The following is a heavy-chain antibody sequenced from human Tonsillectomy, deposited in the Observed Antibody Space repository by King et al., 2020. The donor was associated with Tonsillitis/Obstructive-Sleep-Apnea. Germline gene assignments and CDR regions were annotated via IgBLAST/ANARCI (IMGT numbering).Heavy chain of an antibody. J-gene: IGHJ6*03. Sequence: QLQESGPGLVKPSETLSLTCTVSGGSISSYYWSWIRQPPGKGLEWIGYIYYSGSTNYNPSLKSRVTISVDTSKNQFSLKLSSVTAADTAVYYCARDRGLGQWLVSDYYYYMDVWGKGTTVTVSS. CDR2: IYYSGST. D-gene: IGHD6-19*01. V-gene: IGHV4-59*01. CDR1: GGSISSYY. CDR3: ARDRGLGQWLVSDYYYYMDV.